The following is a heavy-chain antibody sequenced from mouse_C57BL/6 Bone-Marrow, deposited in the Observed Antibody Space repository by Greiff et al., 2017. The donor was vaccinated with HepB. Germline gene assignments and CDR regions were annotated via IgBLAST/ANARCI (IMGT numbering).Heavy chain of an antibody. D-gene: IGHD3-2*02. CDR3: ARRLRLRDYYAMDY. CDR2: IDPNSGGT. Sequence: VQLQHPGAELVKPGASVKLSCKASGYTFTSYWMHWVKQRPGRGLEWIGRIDPNSGGTKYNEKFKSKATLTVDKPSSTAYMQLSSLTSEDSAVYYCARRLRLRDYYAMDYWGQGTSVTVSS. CDR1: GYTFTSYW. V-gene: IGHV1-72*01. J-gene: IGHJ4*01.